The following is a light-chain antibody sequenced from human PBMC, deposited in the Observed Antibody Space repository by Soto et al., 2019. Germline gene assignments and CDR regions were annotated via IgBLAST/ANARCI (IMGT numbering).Light chain of an antibody. V-gene: IGKV1-5*03. CDR3: QHYNDYSRV. CDR1: QSVDSW. CDR2: KAS. Sequence: DIQMTQSPSTLSASIGDRVTITCRASQSVDSWLAWYQQQPGKAPTLLIYKASSLQTGVPSRFSGSGSGTEFTLTISSLQPDEFATYYCQHYNDYSRVFGQGTKVEIK. J-gene: IGKJ1*01.